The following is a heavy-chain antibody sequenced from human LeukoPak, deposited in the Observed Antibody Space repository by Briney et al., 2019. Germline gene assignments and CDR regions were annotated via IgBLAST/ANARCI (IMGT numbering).Heavy chain of an antibody. Sequence: GGSLRLSCAASGFTFSDYYMSWIRQAPGKGLEWVSYISSSGSTIYYADSVKGRFTISRDNSKNTLYLQINSLRAEDTAVYYCAKDQERGSSWYPNWFDPWGQGTLVTVSS. CDR2: ISSSGSTI. V-gene: IGHV3-11*04. CDR3: AKDQERGSSWYPNWFDP. D-gene: IGHD6-13*01. J-gene: IGHJ5*02. CDR1: GFTFSDYY.